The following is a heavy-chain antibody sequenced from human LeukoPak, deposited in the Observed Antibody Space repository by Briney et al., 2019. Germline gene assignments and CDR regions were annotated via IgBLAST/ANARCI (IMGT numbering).Heavy chain of an antibody. D-gene: IGHD1-26*01. Sequence: PGGSLRLSCTASGFNFNIYNMNWVRRAPGKGLEWVSYISSASSYKFYAGSLKGRFTISRDNANNLVYLQMNSLRAEDTAVYFCARGHWDNYMDVWGKGTAVTVSS. CDR2: ISSASSYK. V-gene: IGHV3-21*06. CDR1: GFNFNIYN. CDR3: ARGHWDNYMDV. J-gene: IGHJ6*03.